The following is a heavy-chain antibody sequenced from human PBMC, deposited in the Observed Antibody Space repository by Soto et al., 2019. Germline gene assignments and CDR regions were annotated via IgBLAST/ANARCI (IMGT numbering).Heavy chain of an antibody. Sequence: PSETLSLTCTVSGGSISSGDYYWSWIRQPPGKGLECIGYIYYSGSTYYNPSLKIRVTISVDTSKNPFSLKLSSVTAADTAVYYCARVPFYDSSGRSYYFDYWGQGTLVTVSS. CDR1: GGSISSGDYY. J-gene: IGHJ4*02. V-gene: IGHV4-30-4*01. D-gene: IGHD3-22*01. CDR3: ARVPFYDSSGRSYYFDY. CDR2: IYYSGST.